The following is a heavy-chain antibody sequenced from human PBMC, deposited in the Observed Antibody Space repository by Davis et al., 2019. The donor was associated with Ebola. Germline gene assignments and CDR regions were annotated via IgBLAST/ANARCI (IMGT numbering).Heavy chain of an antibody. Sequence: GESLKISCAASGFTFSSYWMTWVRQAPGKGLEWVSYISGGGRTIYYADSVKGRFTISRDNSKNSLYLQMNSLRTEDTALYYCAKDGFIVVTPPGFFDYWGQGTLVTVSS. V-gene: IGHV3-48*04. D-gene: IGHD2-2*01. J-gene: IGHJ4*02. CDR1: GFTFSSYW. CDR3: AKDGFIVVTPPGFFDY. CDR2: ISGGGRTI.